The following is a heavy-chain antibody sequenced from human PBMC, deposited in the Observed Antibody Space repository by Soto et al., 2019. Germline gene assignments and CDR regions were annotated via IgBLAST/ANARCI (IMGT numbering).Heavy chain of an antibody. V-gene: IGHV4-30-4*01. CDR2: IYYDGST. CDR3: VRGTNCNTTSACYSYFDF. CDR1: GVSVSTDVDY. Sequence: QVQLQESGPGLVKPSQTLSLTCTVPGVSVSTDVDYWGWVRQPPGKGLEWIGYIYYDGSTNYNPSPTSPIDISMASAKNQFSLKLNSVTGADTAIYYCVRGTNCNTTSACYSYFDFWGRGTLVTVSS. J-gene: IGHJ4*01. D-gene: IGHD3-10*01.